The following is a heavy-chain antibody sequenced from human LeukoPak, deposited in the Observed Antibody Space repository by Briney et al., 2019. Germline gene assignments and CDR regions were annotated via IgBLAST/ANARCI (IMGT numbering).Heavy chain of an antibody. CDR3: ARIYSSSWFLNWFDP. J-gene: IGHJ5*02. CDR2: IYYSGST. Sequence: SETLSLTCTVSGGSISSYYWSWIRQPPGKGLEWIGYIYYSGSTNYNPSLKGRVTISVDTSKNQFSLKLSSVTAADTAVYYCARIYSSSWFLNWFDPWGQGTLVTVSS. CDR1: GGSISSYY. V-gene: IGHV4-59*01. D-gene: IGHD6-13*01.